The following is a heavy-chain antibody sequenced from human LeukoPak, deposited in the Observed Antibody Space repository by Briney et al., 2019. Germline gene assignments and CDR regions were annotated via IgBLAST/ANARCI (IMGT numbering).Heavy chain of an antibody. CDR3: ARVHAAYPFDY. CDR1: GFTFSSYS. Sequence: GGSLRLSCAASGFTFSSYSMNWVRQAPGKGLEWVSYISTGSSTIYYADSVKGRFTIPRDNAKNSLYLQMNSLRAEDTAVYYCARVHAAYPFDYWGQGTLVTVSS. J-gene: IGHJ4*02. V-gene: IGHV3-48*01. CDR2: ISTGSSTI. D-gene: IGHD2-15*01.